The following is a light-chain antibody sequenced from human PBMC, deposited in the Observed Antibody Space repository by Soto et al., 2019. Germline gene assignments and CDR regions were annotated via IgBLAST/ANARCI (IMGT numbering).Light chain of an antibody. Sequence: DIQMTQSPSAMSASVGDRVSITCRASQGITNYLTWFQQKPGKVPNRLIYAAYRLQSGVPSRFSGSGSGTEFTLTISSLQPDDFATYYCQQYNSYSYTFGQGTKVDI. CDR3: QQYNSYSYT. J-gene: IGKJ2*01. V-gene: IGKV1-17*03. CDR1: QGITNY. CDR2: AAY.